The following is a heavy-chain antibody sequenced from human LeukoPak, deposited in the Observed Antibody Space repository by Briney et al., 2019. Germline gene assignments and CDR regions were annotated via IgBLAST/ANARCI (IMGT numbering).Heavy chain of an antibody. CDR3: ARANTLLSPVGPRRRIAWFDP. CDR1: GGSFSGYY. CDR2: INHSGST. Sequence: SETLSLTCAVYGGSFSGYYWSWIRQPPGKGLEWIGEINHSGSTNYNPSLKSRVTISVDTSKNQFSLKLSSVTAADTAVYYCARANTLLSPVGPRRRIAWFDPWGQGTLVTVSS. D-gene: IGHD2/OR15-2a*01. J-gene: IGHJ5*02. V-gene: IGHV4-34*01.